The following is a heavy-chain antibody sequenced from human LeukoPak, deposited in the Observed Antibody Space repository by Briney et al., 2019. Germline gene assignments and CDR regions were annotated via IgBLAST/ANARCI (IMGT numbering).Heavy chain of an antibody. CDR2: IYHNGDT. V-gene: IGHV4-59*11. CDR3: AREGYGPTDY. D-gene: IGHD5-18*01. J-gene: IGHJ4*02. CDR1: GGSFSGPY. Sequence: SETLSLTCTVSGGSFSGPYWSWIRQTPGKGLEWIGYIYHNGDTRYNPSLKSRVTMSVDTSKNQFSLKLNSVTPADTAVYYCAREGYGPTDYWGKGSLVTVSS.